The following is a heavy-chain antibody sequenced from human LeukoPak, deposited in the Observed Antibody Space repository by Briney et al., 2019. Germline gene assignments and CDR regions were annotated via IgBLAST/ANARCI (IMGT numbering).Heavy chain of an antibody. Sequence: PGGSLRLSCAASGFTFSSYSMNWVRQAPGKGLEWVSVIYSGGSTYYADSVKGRFTISRDNSKNTLYLQMNSLRAEDTAVYYCARAWFISGSYPNYWGQGTLVTVSS. D-gene: IGHD3-10*01. J-gene: IGHJ4*02. CDR2: IYSGGST. CDR3: ARAWFISGSYPNY. V-gene: IGHV3-66*01. CDR1: GFTFSSYS.